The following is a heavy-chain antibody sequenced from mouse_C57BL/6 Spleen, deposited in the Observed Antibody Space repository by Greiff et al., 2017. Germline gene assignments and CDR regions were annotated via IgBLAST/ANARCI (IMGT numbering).Heavy chain of an antibody. J-gene: IGHJ4*01. D-gene: IGHD1-1*01. Sequence: QVQLQQTGAELVMPGASVKLSCKASGYTFTSYWMHWVKQRPGQGLEWIGEIDPSDSYTNYNQKFKGKSTLTVDKSSSTAYMQLSSLTSEDSAVYYCARRGSSGLDYWGQGTSVTVSS. CDR3: ARRGSSGLDY. V-gene: IGHV1-69*01. CDR1: GYTFTSYW. CDR2: IDPSDSYT.